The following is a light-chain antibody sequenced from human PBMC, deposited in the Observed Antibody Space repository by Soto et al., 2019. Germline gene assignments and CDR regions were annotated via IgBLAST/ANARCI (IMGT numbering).Light chain of an antibody. CDR3: QQSYSRPRT. CDR2: TAS. Sequence: DIQMTQSPSSLSASVGDRVTITCRASQSISTYVNWYQQKPGKAPNLLIFTASRLESGVPSRFSGSGSGTDFTLTISSLQPEDFVTYFCQQSYSRPRTFGQGTKVEIK. J-gene: IGKJ1*01. CDR1: QSISTY. V-gene: IGKV1-39*01.